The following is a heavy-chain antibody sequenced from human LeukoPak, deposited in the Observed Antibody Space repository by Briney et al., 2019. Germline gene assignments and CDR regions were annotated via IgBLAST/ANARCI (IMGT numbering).Heavy chain of an antibody. D-gene: IGHD2-2*01. J-gene: IGHJ4*02. V-gene: IGHV4-39*01. CDR2: IYYSGST. Sequence: SETLSLTCTVSGGSISSSSYYWGWLRQPPGLGLEWIGSIYYSGSTYYNPSLKSRVTISVDTSKNQFSLKLSSVTAAHTAVYYCARQLGYCSSTSCYADKVDYWGQGTLVTVSS. CDR3: ARQLGYCSSTSCYADKVDY. CDR1: GGSISSSSYY.